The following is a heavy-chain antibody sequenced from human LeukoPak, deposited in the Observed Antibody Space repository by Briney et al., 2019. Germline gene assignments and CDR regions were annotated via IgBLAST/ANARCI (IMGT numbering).Heavy chain of an antibody. CDR3: ARVLHTYDSSGYYFEDYFDY. Sequence: PSQTLSLTCTLSGGSLSSYYSSWVRQPPGDGLEWIGYIYYSGRTTYNPSLTSRVTISVDTSKNQFSLKLSSVTAAATAVYYCARVLHTYDSSGYYFEDYFDYWGQGTLVTVSS. J-gene: IGHJ4*02. CDR1: GGSLSSYY. CDR2: IYYSGRT. D-gene: IGHD3-22*01. V-gene: IGHV4-59*01.